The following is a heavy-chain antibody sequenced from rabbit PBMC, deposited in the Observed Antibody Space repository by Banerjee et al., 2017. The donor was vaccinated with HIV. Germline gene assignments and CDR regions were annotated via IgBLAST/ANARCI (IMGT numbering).Heavy chain of an antibody. CDR2: IYAFSGIT. CDR1: GFSFSSSYY. V-gene: IGHV1S40*01. Sequence: QSLEESRGDLVKPGASLTLTCSASGFSFSSSYYMCWVRQAPGKGLEWIACIYAFSGITYYASWAKGRFTISKTSSTTVTLQMTSLTAADTATYFCARYDYGYVYANLWGQGTLVTVS. CDR3: ARYDYGYVYANL. D-gene: IGHD6-1*01. J-gene: IGHJ4*01.